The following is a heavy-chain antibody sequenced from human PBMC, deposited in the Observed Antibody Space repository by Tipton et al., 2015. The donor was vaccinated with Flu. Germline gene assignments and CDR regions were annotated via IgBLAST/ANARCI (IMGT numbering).Heavy chain of an antibody. Sequence: QLVQSGGGLVQPGRSLRLSCAASGFSFGDYSMHWVRQLPGKGLEWVSGISWNSGNIVYTDSVKGRFTISRDNAKNSLYLQMNSLRAEDTALYYCTRQKAGRFLDWSDPSDIWGQGTMVTVSS. J-gene: IGHJ3*02. V-gene: IGHV3-9*01. CDR1: GFSFGDYS. D-gene: IGHD3/OR15-3a*01. CDR3: TRQKAGRFLDWSDPSDI. CDR2: ISWNSGNI.